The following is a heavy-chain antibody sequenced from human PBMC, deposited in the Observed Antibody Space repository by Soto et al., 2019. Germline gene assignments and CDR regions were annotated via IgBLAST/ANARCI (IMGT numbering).Heavy chain of an antibody. CDR3: ARGNALDV. J-gene: IGHJ3*01. D-gene: IGHD3-10*01. CDR1: GDSVSSDITS. Sequence: QGQLQQSGPGLVKPSQTLSLTCAISGDSVSSDITSWNWIRQSPSRGLEWLGRTYYRSKWFHDYAASVKSRITINPDTSKNQFSLELNFMTPEDTAVYYCARGNALDVWGQGTVVTVSS. CDR2: TYYRSKWFH. V-gene: IGHV6-1*01.